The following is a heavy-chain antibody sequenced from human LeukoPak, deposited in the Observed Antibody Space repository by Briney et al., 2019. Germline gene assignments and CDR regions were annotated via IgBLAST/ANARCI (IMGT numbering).Heavy chain of an antibody. Sequence: GASVKVSCRASGYTFTSYDINWVRQATGQGLEWMGWMNPNSGNTGYAQKFQGRVTMTRNTSISTAYMELSSLRSEDTAVYYCARGRVSHDAFDIWGQGTMVTVSS. V-gene: IGHV1-8*01. CDR3: ARGRVSHDAFDI. CDR2: MNPNSGNT. D-gene: IGHD6-6*01. J-gene: IGHJ3*02. CDR1: GYTFTSYD.